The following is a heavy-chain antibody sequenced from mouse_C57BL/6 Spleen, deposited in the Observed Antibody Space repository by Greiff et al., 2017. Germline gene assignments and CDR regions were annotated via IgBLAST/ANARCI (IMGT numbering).Heavy chain of an antibody. J-gene: IGHJ1*03. V-gene: IGHV1-31*01. CDR1: GYSFTGYY. CDR3: ARNLAFTTVYGYFDV. D-gene: IGHD1-1*01. CDR2: IYPYNGVS. Sequence: VQLKQSGPELVKPGASVKISCKASGYSFTGYYMHWVKQSHGNILDWIGYIYPYNGVSSYNQKFKGKATLTVDKSSSTAYMELRSLTSEDSAVYYCARNLAFTTVYGYFDVWGTGTTVTVSS.